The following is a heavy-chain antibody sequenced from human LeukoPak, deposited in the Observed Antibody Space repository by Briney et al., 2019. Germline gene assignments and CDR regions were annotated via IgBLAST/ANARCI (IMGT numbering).Heavy chain of an antibody. CDR3: TTPQLWLRGALGY. D-gene: IGHD5-18*01. V-gene: IGHV3-15*01. CDR1: GFIFSNAW. CDR2: IKTETDGGTI. Sequence: PGGSLRLSCVGSGFIFSNAWMSWVRQAPGEGLEWVGRIKTETDGGTIDYAAPVKGRFPISRDDSKNTLYLQMNSLKTEDTAVYYCTTPQLWLRGALGYWGQGTLVTVPS. J-gene: IGHJ4*02.